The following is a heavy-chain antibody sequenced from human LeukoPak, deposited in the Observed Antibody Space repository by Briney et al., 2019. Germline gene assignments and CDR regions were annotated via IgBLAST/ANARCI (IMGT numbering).Heavy chain of an antibody. J-gene: IGHJ4*02. CDR2: ISEYNGNT. CDR3: ARVNIGGWYSLLGH. V-gene: IGHV1-18*01. D-gene: IGHD6-19*01. Sequence: ASVKVSCKASGYAFTSYGISWVRQAPGQGLGWMGWISEYNGNTNYAQKFQGRVTMTTDTSTSTAYMELRSLRSDDTAVYYCARVNIGGWYSLLGHWGQGTLVTVSS. CDR1: GYAFTSYG.